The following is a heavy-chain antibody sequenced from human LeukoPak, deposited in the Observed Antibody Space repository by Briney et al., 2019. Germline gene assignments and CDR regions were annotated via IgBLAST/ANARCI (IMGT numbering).Heavy chain of an antibody. CDR3: ARDRYWYDSSGQDLNWFDP. CDR2: ISYDGSNK. V-gene: IGHV3-30-3*01. J-gene: IGHJ5*02. Sequence: GGSLRLSCAASGFTFSSYAMRWVRQAPGKGLEWVAVISYDGSNKYYADSVKGRFTISRDNSKNTLYLQMNSLRAEDTAVYYCARDRYWYDSSGQDLNWFDPWGQGTLVTVSS. D-gene: IGHD3-22*01. CDR1: GFTFSSYA.